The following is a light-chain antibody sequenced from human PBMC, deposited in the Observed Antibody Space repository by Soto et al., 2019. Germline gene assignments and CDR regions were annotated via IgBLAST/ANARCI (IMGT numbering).Light chain of an antibody. CDR1: QSVSSSY. V-gene: IGKV3-20*01. CDR3: QQYGSSPT. J-gene: IGKJ4*01. Sequence: EIVLTQSPGTLSLSPGERATLSCRASQSVSSSYLARYQQKPGQAPRLLIYGASSRATGIPDRFSGSGSGTDFTLTISRLEPEDVAVYYCQQYGSSPTFGGGTKVEIK. CDR2: GAS.